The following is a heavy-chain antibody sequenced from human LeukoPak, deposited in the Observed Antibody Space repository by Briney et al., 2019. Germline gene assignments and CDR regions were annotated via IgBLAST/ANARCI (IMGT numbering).Heavy chain of an antibody. CDR2: IIPILGIA. CDR1: GGTFSSYA. J-gene: IGHJ4*02. D-gene: IGHD2-15*01. CDR3: VRGVGAATLFDY. V-gene: IGHV1-69*04. Sequence: SVKVSCKASGGTFSSYAISWVRPAPGQGLEWMGRIIPILGIANYAQKFQGRVTITADKSTGTAYMELSSLRSEVTAVYYGVRGVGAATLFDYWGRRTLVTVSS.